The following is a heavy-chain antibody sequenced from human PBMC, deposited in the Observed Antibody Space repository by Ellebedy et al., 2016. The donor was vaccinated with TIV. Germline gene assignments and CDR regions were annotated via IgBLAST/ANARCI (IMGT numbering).Heavy chain of an antibody. Sequence: GESLKISXAASGFTFDDFAMNWVRQAPGQGLEWVSGINWNGDSASYADSVKGRFTVSRDNVNGTLYLQVHNLRVEDTAFYYCARGDTPGYSNVHTLALDVWGQGTMLTVSS. CDR1: GFTFDDFA. V-gene: IGHV3-20*04. CDR2: INWNGDSA. D-gene: IGHD5-18*01. J-gene: IGHJ3*01. CDR3: ARGDTPGYSNVHTLALDV.